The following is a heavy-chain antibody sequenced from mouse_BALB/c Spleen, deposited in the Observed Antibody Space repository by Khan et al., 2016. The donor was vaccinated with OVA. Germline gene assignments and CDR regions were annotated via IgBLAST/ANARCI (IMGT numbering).Heavy chain of an antibody. CDR3: ARSLVDYHAMDY. D-gene: IGHD2-2*01. J-gene: IGHJ4*01. CDR2: ISSGGHYT. Sequence: EVELVESGGGLVKPGGSLKLSCSASGFTFSSYAMSWVRQTPEQRLALVATISSGGHYTFYPDSVKGRFTISRDNARNTLYLQMSSLKSEDTALYYCARSLVDYHAMDYWGQGTSVTVSS. CDR1: GFTFSSYA. V-gene: IGHV5-9-3*01.